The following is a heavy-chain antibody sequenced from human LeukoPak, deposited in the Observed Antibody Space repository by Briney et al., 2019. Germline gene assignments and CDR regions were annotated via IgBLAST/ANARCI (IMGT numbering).Heavy chain of an antibody. D-gene: IGHD2/OR15-2a*01. CDR3: AGHHPRNTVDF. CDR2: VSDIGSI. J-gene: IGHJ4*02. CDR1: GGSISTYY. V-gene: IGHV4-59*08. Sequence: SETLSLTCTVSGGSISTYYWGWIRRPPGKGLEWIAYVSDIGSINYNPSLKSRVTISLDTSKNQLSLKLSSVTAADTAVYYCAGHHPRNTVDFWGQGTLVTVSS.